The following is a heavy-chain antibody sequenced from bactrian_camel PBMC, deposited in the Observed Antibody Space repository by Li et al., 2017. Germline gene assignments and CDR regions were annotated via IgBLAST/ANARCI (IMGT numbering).Heavy chain of an antibody. CDR1: GYTVVSGC. D-gene: IGHD3*01. J-gene: IGHJ4*01. CDR2: TGPSTT. V-gene: IGHV3S1*01. Sequence: HVQLVESGGGSVQPGGSLRLSCVASGYTVVSGCMGWFRQTPGKEREEVAATGPSTTKYADSVKGRFTISRDNAKNTVYLRMNSLKSEDTALYFCATGEGFDCSGAYCSLHYWGQGTQVTVS. CDR3: ATGEGFDCSGAYCSLHY.